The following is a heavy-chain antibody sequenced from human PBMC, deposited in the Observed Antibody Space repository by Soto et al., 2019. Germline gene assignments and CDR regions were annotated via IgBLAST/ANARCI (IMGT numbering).Heavy chain of an antibody. Sequence: QVQLVQSGAEVREPGASVKLSCRTSGYIFSSHTIHWVRQAPGQRLEWMGWINPGHGDTTYSQKFQGRVTFTRDTSATTAYMELSGLTSEDTTIYYCARVMGSSTSCLETWGQGTLVTVSS. D-gene: IGHD2-2*01. CDR1: GYIFSSHT. CDR3: ARVMGSSTSCLET. CDR2: INPGHGDT. V-gene: IGHV1-3*01. J-gene: IGHJ5*02.